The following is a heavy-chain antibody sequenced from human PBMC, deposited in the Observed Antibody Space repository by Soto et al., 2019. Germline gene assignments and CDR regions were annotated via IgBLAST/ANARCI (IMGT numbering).Heavy chain of an antibody. CDR3: ARRYGPGFDY. Sequence: TLSLTCTVSGGSISSYYWSWIRQPPGKGLEWIGYIYYSGSTNYNPSLKSRVTISVDTSKNQFSLKLSSVTAADTAVYYCARRYGPGFDYWGQGTLVTSPQ. D-gene: IGHD4-17*01. V-gene: IGHV4-59*08. CDR1: GGSISSYY. CDR2: IYYSGST. J-gene: IGHJ4*02.